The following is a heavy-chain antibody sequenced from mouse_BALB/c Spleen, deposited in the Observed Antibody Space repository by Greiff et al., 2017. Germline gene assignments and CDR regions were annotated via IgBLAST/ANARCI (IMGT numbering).Heavy chain of an antibody. D-gene: IGHD3-1*01. Sequence: QVKLMESGAELVRPGSSVKISCKASGYAFSSYWMNWVKQRPGQGLEWIGQIYPGDGDTNYNGKFKGKATLTADKSSSTAYMQLSSLTSEDSAVYFCARAWARATLLDYWGQGTSVTVSS. CDR2: IYPGDGDT. V-gene: IGHV1-80*01. CDR1: GYAFSSYW. CDR3: ARAWARATLLDY. J-gene: IGHJ4*01.